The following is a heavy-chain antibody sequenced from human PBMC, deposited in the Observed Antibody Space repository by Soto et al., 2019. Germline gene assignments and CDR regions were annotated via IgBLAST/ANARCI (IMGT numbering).Heavy chain of an antibody. J-gene: IGHJ4*02. Sequence: PSETLSLTCTVSGGSISRSRWGWIRQPPGKGLEWIGNIYYSGDTYYNPSLKSRLTISVDASKNQFSLKLSSVTAADTAVYYCARHYPFGSGSYSPYYFDSWGQGTLVPVSS. D-gene: IGHD3-10*01. V-gene: IGHV4-39*01. CDR1: GGSISRSR. CDR2: IYYSGDT. CDR3: ARHYPFGSGSYSPYYFDS.